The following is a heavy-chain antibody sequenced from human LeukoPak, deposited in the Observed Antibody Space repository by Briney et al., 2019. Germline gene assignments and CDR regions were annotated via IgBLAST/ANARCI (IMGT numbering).Heavy chain of an antibody. CDR1: GGSIGSNTYF. CDR2: IYYSGNT. Sequence: SETLSLTCSVSGGSIGSNTYFWGWIRQPPGKGLEWIGSIYYSGNTYYNPSLKSRVAISVDTSKNQFSLKLNSVTAADTAVYYCARYGSGSYAPFDYWGQGTLVTVSS. D-gene: IGHD3-10*01. V-gene: IGHV4-39*01. CDR3: ARYGSGSYAPFDY. J-gene: IGHJ4*02.